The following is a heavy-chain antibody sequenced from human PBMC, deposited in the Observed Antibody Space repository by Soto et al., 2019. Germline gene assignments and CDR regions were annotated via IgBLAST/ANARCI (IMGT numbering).Heavy chain of an antibody. V-gene: IGHV3-23*01. Sequence: LRLSCAASGFTFSTYAMNWVRQAPGKGLEWVSTISGSGGSTYYADSVKGRFTISRDNSKNTLYVQMNSLRAEDTAVYYCARGLRVYSSNFDYWGQGTLVTVSS. J-gene: IGHJ4*02. CDR2: ISGSGGST. CDR3: ARGLRVYSSNFDY. CDR1: GFTFSTYA. D-gene: IGHD5-18*01.